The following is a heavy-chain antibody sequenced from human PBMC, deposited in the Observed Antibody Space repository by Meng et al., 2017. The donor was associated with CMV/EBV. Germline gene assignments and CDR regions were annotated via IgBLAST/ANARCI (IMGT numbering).Heavy chain of an antibody. CDR1: GSTFSSYA. CDR2: ISGSGGST. J-gene: IGHJ6*02. V-gene: IGHV3-23*01. D-gene: IGHD3-3*01. CDR3: AKVIRFLEWLFYYGMDV. Sequence: GGSLRLSCAASGSTFSSYAMSWVRQAPGKGLEWVSAISGSGGSTYYADSVKGRFTISRDNSKNTLYLQMNSLRAEDTAVYYCAKVIRFLEWLFYYGMDVWGQGTTVTVSS.